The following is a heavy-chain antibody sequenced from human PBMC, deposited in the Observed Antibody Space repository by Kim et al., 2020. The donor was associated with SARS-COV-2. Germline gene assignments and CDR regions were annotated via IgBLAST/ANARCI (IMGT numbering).Heavy chain of an antibody. CDR2: IYYSGSP. Sequence: SETLSLTCTVSGGSISSGDYYWSWIRQPPGKGLEWIGYIYYSGSPYSNPSLKIRVTISEDTPKNQFPLKLSSVTAADTAVYYCARVPQAVAGFYYYYYGMDVWGQGATVTVSS. J-gene: IGHJ6*02. D-gene: IGHD6-19*01. V-gene: IGHV4-30-4*01. CDR3: ARVPQAVAGFYYYYYGMDV. CDR1: GGSISSGDYY.